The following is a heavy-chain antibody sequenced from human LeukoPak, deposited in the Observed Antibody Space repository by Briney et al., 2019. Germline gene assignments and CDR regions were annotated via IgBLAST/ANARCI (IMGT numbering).Heavy chain of an antibody. V-gene: IGHV4-31*03. Sequence: SETLSLTCTVSGGSISSGAYYWSWIRQHPGKGLEWIVYTHYSGNVYHNPSLKSRVTTSVDTSKSQFSLKLSSVTAADTAVYYCARAILTASGFVWHFDLWGRGTLVTVSS. CDR2: THYSGNV. CDR3: ARAILTASGFVWHFDL. D-gene: IGHD3-3*01. J-gene: IGHJ2*01. CDR1: GGSISSGAYY.